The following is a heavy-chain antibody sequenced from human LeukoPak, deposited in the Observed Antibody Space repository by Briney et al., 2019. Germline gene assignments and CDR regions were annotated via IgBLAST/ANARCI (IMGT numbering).Heavy chain of an antibody. J-gene: IGHJ4*02. Sequence: SETLSLTCTVSGGSISAYYWSWIRQPPGKGLEWIGYIHYSGTTNYYPSLKSRVTIALDTSKDQFSLKLNSVTAADTAVYYCARFGTSSSRFFDQWGQGTLVTVSS. D-gene: IGHD6-6*01. CDR2: IHYSGTT. CDR3: ARFGTSSSRFFDQ. CDR1: GGSISAYY. V-gene: IGHV4-59*01.